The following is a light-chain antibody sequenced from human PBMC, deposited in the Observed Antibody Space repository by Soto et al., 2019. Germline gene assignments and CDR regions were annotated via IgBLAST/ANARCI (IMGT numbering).Light chain of an antibody. CDR2: GAS. Sequence: IVLTQSPGTLSLSPGERATLSCRASQSVSSSYLAWYQQKPGQAPRLLLYGASTRATGIPDRFSGSGSGTDFTLTISRLEPEDFAVYYCQHYGSSWTFGQGTKVDIK. J-gene: IGKJ1*01. V-gene: IGKV3-20*01. CDR3: QHYGSSWT. CDR1: QSVSSSY.